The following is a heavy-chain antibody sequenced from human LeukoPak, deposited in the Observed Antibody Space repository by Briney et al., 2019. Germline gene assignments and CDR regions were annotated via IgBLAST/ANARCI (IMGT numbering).Heavy chain of an antibody. D-gene: IGHD6-13*01. CDR1: GGSISSGGYY. J-gene: IGHJ4*02. CDR3: ARDSSSWYEGGAFDY. CDR2: IYYSGST. Sequence: TLSLTCTVSGGSISSGGYYWSWIRQHPGKGLEWIGYIYYSGSTYYNPSLKSRVTISVDTSKNQFSLKLSSVTAADTAVYYCARDSSSWYEGGAFDYWGQGTLVTVSS. V-gene: IGHV4-31*03.